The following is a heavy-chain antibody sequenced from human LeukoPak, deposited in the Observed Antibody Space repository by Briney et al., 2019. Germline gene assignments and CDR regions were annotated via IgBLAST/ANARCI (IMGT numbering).Heavy chain of an antibody. CDR3: ATYRQVLLPFES. Sequence: GGSLRLSWAASRFTFSTFAMIWVRQPPGKGLEWVSSIFPSGGEIHYADSVRGRFTISRDNSKSTLSLQMNSLRAEDTAIYYCATYRQVLLPFESWGQGTLVTVSS. CDR2: IFPSGGEI. V-gene: IGHV3-23*01. CDR1: RFTFSTFA. D-gene: IGHD2-8*02. J-gene: IGHJ4*02.